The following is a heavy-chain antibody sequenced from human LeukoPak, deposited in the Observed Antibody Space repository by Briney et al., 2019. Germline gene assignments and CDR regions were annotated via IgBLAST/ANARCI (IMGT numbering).Heavy chain of an antibody. V-gene: IGHV4-31*03. D-gene: IGHD2-2*01. J-gene: IGHJ3*02. CDR3: AREGYCSSTSCPWGAYHDAFDI. CDR2: IYYSGST. CDR1: GGSISSGGYY. Sequence: PSETRSLTCTVSGGSISSGGYYWSWIRQHPGKGLEWIGYIYYSGSTYYNPSLKSRVTISVDTSKNQFSLKLSSVTAADTAVYYCAREGYCSSTSCPWGAYHDAFDIWGQGTMVTVSS.